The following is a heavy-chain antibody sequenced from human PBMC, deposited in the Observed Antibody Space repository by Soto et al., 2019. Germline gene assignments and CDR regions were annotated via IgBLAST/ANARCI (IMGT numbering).Heavy chain of an antibody. J-gene: IGHJ4*02. CDR2: ISYDGSNK. D-gene: IGHD5-18*01. Sequence: QVQLVESGGGVVQPGRSMRLSCAASGFTFTSYAMHWVRQAPGKGLEWVAVISYDGSNKYYADSVKGRFTISRDNSKNTLYLQMNSLRAEDTAVYYCASGIQLWFNSVDYWGQGTLVTVSS. CDR3: ASGIQLWFNSVDY. V-gene: IGHV3-30-3*01. CDR1: GFTFTSYA.